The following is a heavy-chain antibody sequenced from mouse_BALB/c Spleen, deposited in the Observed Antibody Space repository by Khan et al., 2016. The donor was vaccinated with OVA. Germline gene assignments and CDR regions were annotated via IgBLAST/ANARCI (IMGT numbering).Heavy chain of an antibody. CDR2: INPDSSTI. CDR3: ARPCGYDGKAWFAY. CDR1: GFDFSRYW. D-gene: IGHD2-14*01. J-gene: IGHJ3*01. Sequence: EVKLLESGGGLVQPGGSLKLSCAASGFDFSRYWMSWVRQAPGKGLEWIGEINPDSSTINYTPSLKDKFIISRDNAKNTLYLQMSKVRSEDTDLYYLARPCGYDGKAWFAYWGQGTLVTVSA. V-gene: IGHV4-1*02.